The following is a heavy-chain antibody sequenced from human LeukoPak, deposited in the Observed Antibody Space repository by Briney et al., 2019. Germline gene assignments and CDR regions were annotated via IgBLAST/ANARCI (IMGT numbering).Heavy chain of an antibody. J-gene: IGHJ6*03. Sequence: SQTLSLTXTVSGDPISNDDFYWSWIRQSPGKGLEWIGYIYYSGNTYYNPSLESRVTISVDTSKNQFSLKLSSVTAADTAVYYCARDTHDYPYYMDVWGKGTTVTVSS. CDR3: ARDTHDYPYYMDV. CDR1: GDPISNDDFY. V-gene: IGHV4-30-4*08. D-gene: IGHD2-2*02. CDR2: IYYSGNT.